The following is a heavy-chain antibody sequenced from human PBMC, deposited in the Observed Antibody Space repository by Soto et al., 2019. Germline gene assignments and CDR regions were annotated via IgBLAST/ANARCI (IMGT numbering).Heavy chain of an antibody. CDR3: ARDRYSSGWSDDAFDI. J-gene: IGHJ3*02. D-gene: IGHD6-19*01. CDR2: IWYDGSNK. V-gene: IGHV3-33*01. Sequence: PGGSLRLSCAASGFTFSSYGMHWVRQAPGKGLEWVAVIWYDGSNKYYADSVKGRFTISRDNSKNTLYLQMNSLRAEDTAVYYCARDRYSSGWSDDAFDIWGQGTMVTVSS. CDR1: GFTFSSYG.